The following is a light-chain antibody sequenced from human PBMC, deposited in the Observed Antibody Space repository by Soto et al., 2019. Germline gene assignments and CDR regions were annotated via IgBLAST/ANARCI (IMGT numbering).Light chain of an antibody. J-gene: IGKJ1*01. CDR3: QQYNNWPTWT. CDR2: GAS. CDR1: QSVGSN. V-gene: IGKV3-15*01. Sequence: EIVMTQSPATLSVSPGERVTLSCRARQSVGSNLAWYQQKPGQAPRLLIYGASTRATGIPARFSGSGSETELTLNISSLQAEDFSVYFWQQYNNWPTWTFGQGTKVEIK.